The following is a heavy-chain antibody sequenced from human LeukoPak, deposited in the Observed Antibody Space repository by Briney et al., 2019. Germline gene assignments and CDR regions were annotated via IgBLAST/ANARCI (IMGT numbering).Heavy chain of an antibody. CDR3: AREGDTAMGIDY. CDR2: IYYSGST. J-gene: IGHJ4*02. D-gene: IGHD5-18*01. CDR1: GGSISSGGYY. V-gene: IGHV4-30-4*01. Sequence: PSQTLSLTCTVSGGSISSGGYYWSWIRQPPGKGLEWIGYIYYSGSTYYNPSLKSRVTISVDTSKNQFSLKLSSVTAADTAVYYCAREGDTAMGIDYWGQGTLVTVSS.